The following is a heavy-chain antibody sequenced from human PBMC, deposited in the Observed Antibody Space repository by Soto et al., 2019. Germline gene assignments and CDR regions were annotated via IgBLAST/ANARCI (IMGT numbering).Heavy chain of an antibody. CDR2: IYWDDDK. CDR1: GFSLSTSGVG. Sequence: SGPTLVNPTQTLTLTCTFSGFSLSTSGVGVGWISQPPGKALEWLALIYWDDDKRYSPSLKSRLTITKDTSKNQVVLTITNMDPVDTATYFCAHRGTGTTPAGHAFDIWGQGTMVTVSS. D-gene: IGHD1-1*01. CDR3: AHRGTGTTPAGHAFDI. V-gene: IGHV2-5*02. J-gene: IGHJ3*02.